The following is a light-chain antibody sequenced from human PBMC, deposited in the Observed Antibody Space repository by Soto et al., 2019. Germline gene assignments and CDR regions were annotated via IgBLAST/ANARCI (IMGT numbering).Light chain of an antibody. Sequence: QSALTQPPSASWSPGQSVTISCTGTSSDVGGYNYVSWYQQHPGKAPKLMLYEVTKRPSGVPDRFSGSKSGNTASLTVSGLQAEDDADYYCSSYAGSNNWVFGGGTKLTVL. V-gene: IGLV2-8*01. CDR2: EVT. CDR1: SSDVGGYNY. CDR3: SSYAGSNNWV. J-gene: IGLJ3*02.